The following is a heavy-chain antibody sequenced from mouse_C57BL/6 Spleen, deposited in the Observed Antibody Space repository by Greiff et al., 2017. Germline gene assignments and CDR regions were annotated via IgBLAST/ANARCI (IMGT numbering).Heavy chain of an antibody. CDR2: IWGDGST. Sequence: QVQLQESGPGLVAPSQSLSITCTASGFSLTSYGVSWVRQPPGKGLEWLGVIWGDGSTTYHSALISRLSTSKDNPKCQAFLKLNSLQTDDTAAYYCAKNDGDYMYYFDYWGQGTTLTVSS. D-gene: IGHD2-3*01. J-gene: IGHJ2*01. CDR1: GFSLTSYG. V-gene: IGHV2-3*01. CDR3: AKNDGDYMYYFDY.